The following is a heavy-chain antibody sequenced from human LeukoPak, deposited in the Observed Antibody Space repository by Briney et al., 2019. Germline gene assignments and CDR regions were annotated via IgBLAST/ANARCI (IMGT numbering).Heavy chain of an antibody. Sequence: GGSLRLSCAVSGFTFSDYYVSWIRQAPGKGLEWLSYISGSGSSTYYADSVRGRFTISRDNSQNSLYLQMNSLRTEDTAVYYCAKRRDYFDHWGQGALVTVSS. CDR1: GFTFSDYY. CDR3: AKRRDYFDH. CDR2: ISGSGSST. V-gene: IGHV3-11*01. J-gene: IGHJ4*02.